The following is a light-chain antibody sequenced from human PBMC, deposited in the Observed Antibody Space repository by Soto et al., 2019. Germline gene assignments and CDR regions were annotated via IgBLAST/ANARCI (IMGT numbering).Light chain of an antibody. CDR1: QDISNY. CDR3: QQYGNLPRT. CDR2: DAS. Sequence: DIQMTQSPSSLSASVGDRVTITCQASQDISNYLNWYQQKPGKAPKLLIYDASNLETGVPSRFIGSGSGTDFTFTISSLQPEDIATYYCQQYGNLPRTFGQGTKVEIK. J-gene: IGKJ1*01. V-gene: IGKV1-33*01.